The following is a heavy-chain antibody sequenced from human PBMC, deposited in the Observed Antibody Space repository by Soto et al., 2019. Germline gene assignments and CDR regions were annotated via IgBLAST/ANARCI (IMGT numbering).Heavy chain of an antibody. CDR2: FNPTGDTA. CDR3: ARGGRIVDTGIGYYYYHAMDV. V-gene: IGHV1-46*01. D-gene: IGHD5-18*01. CDR1: GYTFTSYY. J-gene: IGHJ6*02. Sequence: VKVSCKASGYTFTSYYIHWVRQAPGQGLEWMGIFNPTGDTASYAQKLQGRVTMTRDTSTGTAYMELGSLRSEDTAVYYCARGGRIVDTGIGYYYYHAMDVWGQGTTVTVSS.